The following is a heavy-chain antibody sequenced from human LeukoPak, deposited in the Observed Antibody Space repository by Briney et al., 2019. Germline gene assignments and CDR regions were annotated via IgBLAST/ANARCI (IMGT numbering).Heavy chain of an antibody. CDR3: AVATIKDYFDY. V-gene: IGHV3-48*04. Sequence: GGSLRLSCAASGFIFSSYGMHWVRQAPGKGLEWVSYISSSGSTIYYADSVKGRFTISRDNAKNSLYLQMNSLRAEDTAVYYCAVATIKDYFDYWGQGTLVTVSS. CDR1: GFIFSSYG. J-gene: IGHJ4*02. D-gene: IGHD5-24*01. CDR2: ISSSGSTI.